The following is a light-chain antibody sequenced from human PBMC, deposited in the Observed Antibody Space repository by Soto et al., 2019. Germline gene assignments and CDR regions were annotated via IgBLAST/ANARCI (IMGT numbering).Light chain of an antibody. Sequence: EITLTQSPATLSLSPGERASLSCRASQSVTTYLAWYQQKPGQPPRLLIYDASTRATGIPARFSGSGSGTDFTLTINSLEPEDFGVYYCQQRSNWPPIITFGPGTKVDIK. V-gene: IGKV3-11*01. J-gene: IGKJ3*01. CDR1: QSVTTY. CDR3: QQRSNWPPIIT. CDR2: DAS.